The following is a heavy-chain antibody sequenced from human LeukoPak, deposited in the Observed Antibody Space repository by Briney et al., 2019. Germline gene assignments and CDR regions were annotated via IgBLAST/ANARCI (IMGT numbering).Heavy chain of an antibody. D-gene: IGHD1-7*01. CDR1: GYTFTSYY. V-gene: IGHV1-46*01. J-gene: IGHJ6*02. Sequence: ASVKVSCKASGYTFTSYYMHWVRQAPGQGLEWMGIINPRDSSTSYAQKFQGRVTMTRDTSTSTVYMELRSLRSEDTAVYYCARDLGIAGTTKWTYYYGMDVWGQGTTVTVSS. CDR2: INPRDSST. CDR3: ARDLGIAGTTKWTYYYGMDV.